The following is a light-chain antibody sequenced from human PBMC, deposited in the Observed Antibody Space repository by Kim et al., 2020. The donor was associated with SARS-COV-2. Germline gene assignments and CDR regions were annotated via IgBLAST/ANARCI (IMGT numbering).Light chain of an antibody. V-gene: IGLV1-40*01. J-gene: IGLJ2*01. CDR3: QSFDSILSGSL. CDR1: TSNIGAGYD. CDR2: GNT. Sequence: QRVTISCTGSTSNIGAGYDVHWYQQLPGTAPKLLIYGNTNRPSGVPDRFSASKSGTSASLAITGLQADDEADYYCQSFDSILSGSLFGGGTQLTVL.